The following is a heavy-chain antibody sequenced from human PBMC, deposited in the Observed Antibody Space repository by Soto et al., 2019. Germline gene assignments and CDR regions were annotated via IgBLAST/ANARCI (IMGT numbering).Heavy chain of an antibody. CDR1: GFTFSSYA. CDR3: AKKDDFWSGYYIGFDY. CDR2: ISGSGGST. J-gene: IGHJ4*02. D-gene: IGHD3-3*01. Sequence: QTGGSLRLSCAASGFTFSSYAMSWVRQAPGKGLEWVSAISGSGGSTYYADSVKGRFTISRDNSKNTLYLQMNSLRAEDTAVHYCAKKDDFWSGYYIGFDYWGQGTLVTVSS. V-gene: IGHV3-23*01.